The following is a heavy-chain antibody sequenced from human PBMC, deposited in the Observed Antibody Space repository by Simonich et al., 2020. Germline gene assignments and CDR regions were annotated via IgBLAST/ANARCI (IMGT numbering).Heavy chain of an antibody. D-gene: IGHD4-17*01. CDR2: KCYDGSNK. Sequence: QVQLVESGGGVVQPGRSLRLSCAASGFTFSSYGMHWVRQAPGKWLGWVAVKCYDGSNKYYAHSVKGRFTISRDNSKNTLYLQRNSLRAEDTAMYYCAKESTVSRWDYYYGMDVWGQGTTVTVSS. CDR1: GFTFSSYG. CDR3: AKESTVSRWDYYYGMDV. J-gene: IGHJ6*02. V-gene: IGHV3-30*18.